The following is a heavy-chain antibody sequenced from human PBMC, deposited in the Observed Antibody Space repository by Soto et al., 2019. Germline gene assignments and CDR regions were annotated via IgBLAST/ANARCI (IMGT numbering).Heavy chain of an antibody. J-gene: IGHJ4*02. CDR2: INPSGGST. D-gene: IGHD6-19*01. CDR3: ARETVALALGKSIGVAGESDY. V-gene: IGHV1-46*01. CDR1: GYTFTSYY. Sequence: QVQLVQSGAEVKKPGASVKVSCKASGYTFTSYYMHWVRQAPGQGLEWMGIINPSGGSTSYAQKFQGRATMTRDTSTSTVYMELSSLRSEDTAVYYCARETVALALGKSIGVAGESDYWGQGTLVTVSS.